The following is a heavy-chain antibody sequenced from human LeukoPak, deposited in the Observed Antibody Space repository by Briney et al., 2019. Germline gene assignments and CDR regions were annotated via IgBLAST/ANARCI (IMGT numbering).Heavy chain of an antibody. CDR2: INSDGSST. J-gene: IGHJ5*02. V-gene: IGHV3-74*01. CDR3: ARDALYGDYAGNWFGP. Sequence: GGSLRLSCAASGFTFSSYWMHWVRQAPGKGLVWVSRINSDGSSTSYADSVKGRFTISRDNAKNTLYLQINSLRAEDTAVYYCARDALYGDYAGNWFGPWGQGTLVTVSS. D-gene: IGHD4-17*01. CDR1: GFTFSSYW.